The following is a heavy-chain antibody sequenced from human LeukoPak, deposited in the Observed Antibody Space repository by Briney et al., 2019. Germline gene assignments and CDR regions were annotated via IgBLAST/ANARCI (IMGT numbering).Heavy chain of an antibody. CDR3: ASTGDILTGYPD. CDR2: ISAYNGNT. J-gene: IGHJ4*02. D-gene: IGHD3-9*01. CDR1: GYTFTSYG. Sequence: ASVKVSCKASGYTFTSYGISWVRQAPGQGLEWMGWISAYNGNTNYAQKLQGRVTMTTDTSTSTAYMELSSLRSEDTAVYYCASTGDILTGYPDWGQGTLVTVSS. V-gene: IGHV1-18*01.